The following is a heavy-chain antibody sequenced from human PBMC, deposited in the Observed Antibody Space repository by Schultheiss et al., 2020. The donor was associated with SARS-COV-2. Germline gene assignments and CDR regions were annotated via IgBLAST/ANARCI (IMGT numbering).Heavy chain of an antibody. CDR3: ARRFDY. CDR1: TGSFSAYC. Sequence: SETLSLTCAVYTGSFSAYCWSWIRQPPGKGLEWIGRIYTSGSTNYNPSLKSRVTISVDTSKNQFSLKLSSVTAADTAVYYCARRFDYWGQGTLVTVSS. CDR2: IYTSGST. V-gene: IGHV4-59*10. J-gene: IGHJ4*02.